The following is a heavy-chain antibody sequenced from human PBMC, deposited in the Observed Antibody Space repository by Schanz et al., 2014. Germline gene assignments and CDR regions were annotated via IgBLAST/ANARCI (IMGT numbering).Heavy chain of an antibody. CDR2: INSVGSNT. V-gene: IGHV3-74*02. J-gene: IGHJ4*02. Sequence: VQLVESGGGVVQPGRSLRLSCAASGFTFSSHWMHWVRQDPGKGLVWVARINSVGSNTDYADSVTGRFTISRDNAKNTLYLQMSSLRAEDTAVYYCARPPHDSSGYYPFDYWGQGTLDTVSS. CDR3: ARPPHDSSGYYPFDY. CDR1: GFTFSSHW. D-gene: IGHD3-22*01.